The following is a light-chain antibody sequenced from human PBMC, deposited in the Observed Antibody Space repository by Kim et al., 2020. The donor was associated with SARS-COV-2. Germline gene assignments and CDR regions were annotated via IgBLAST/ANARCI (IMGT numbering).Light chain of an antibody. Sequence: QSALTQPASVSGSPGQSITISCTGTSSDIGSYNLVSWYQHHPGKAPKVMIYEVSKRPSGVSNRFSGSKSGNTASLTISGLQAEDEADYYCCSYAGSNTLFGGGTQLTVL. J-gene: IGLJ3*02. V-gene: IGLV2-23*02. CDR1: SSDIGSYNL. CDR3: CSYAGSNTL. CDR2: EVS.